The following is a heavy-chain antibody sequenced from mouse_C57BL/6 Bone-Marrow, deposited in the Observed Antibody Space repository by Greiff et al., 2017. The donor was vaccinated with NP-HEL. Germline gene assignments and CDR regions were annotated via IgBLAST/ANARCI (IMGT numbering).Heavy chain of an antibody. V-gene: IGHV5-17*01. J-gene: IGHJ3*01. CDR2: ISSGSSTI. Sequence: EVNVVESGGGLVKPGGSLKLSCAASGFTFSDYGMHWVRQAPEKGLEWVAYISSGSSTIYYADTVKGRFTISRDNAKNTLFLQMTSLRSEDTAMYYCARGGWAWFAYWGQGTLVTVSA. CDR1: GFTFSDYG. D-gene: IGHD3-3*01. CDR3: ARGGWAWFAY.